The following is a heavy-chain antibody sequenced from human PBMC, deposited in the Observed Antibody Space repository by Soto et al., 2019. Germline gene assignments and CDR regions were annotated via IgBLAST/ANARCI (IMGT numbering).Heavy chain of an antibody. J-gene: IGHJ4*02. V-gene: IGHV1-8*01. D-gene: IGHD3-10*01. Sequence: QVQLVQSGAEVKKPGASVKVSCKASGYTFTSYDNNGVRQATGQALEWMGWMNPNSGNTGYAQKFQGRVTMTRNTSISTAYMELSSLRSEDTAVYYCARSIWFGELVDYWGQGTLVTVSS. CDR2: MNPNSGNT. CDR3: ARSIWFGELVDY. CDR1: GYTFTSYD.